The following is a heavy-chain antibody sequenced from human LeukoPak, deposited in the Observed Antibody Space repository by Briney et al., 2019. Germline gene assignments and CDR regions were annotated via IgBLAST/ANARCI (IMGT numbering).Heavy chain of an antibody. CDR2: ISYDGSNK. Sequence: GGSLRLSCAASGFTFSSYAMHWVRQAPGKGLEWVAVISYDGSNKYYADSVKGRFTISRDNSKNTLYLQMNSLRAEDTAVYYCAKDVPAAESDYWGQGTLVTVPS. V-gene: IGHV3-30-3*01. J-gene: IGHJ4*02. CDR3: AKDVPAAESDY. CDR1: GFTFSSYA. D-gene: IGHD6-13*01.